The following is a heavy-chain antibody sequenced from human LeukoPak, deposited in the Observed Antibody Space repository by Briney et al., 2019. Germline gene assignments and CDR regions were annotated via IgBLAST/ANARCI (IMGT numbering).Heavy chain of an antibody. CDR1: GFTFSSYW. CDR3: ARDEYSGLYYYMDV. J-gene: IGHJ6*03. CDR2: IKQDESEK. D-gene: IGHD5-12*01. Sequence: PGGSLRLSCAASGFTFSSYWMSWVRQAPGKGLEWVANIKQDESEKYYVDSLKGRFTISRDNAKNSLYLQMNSLRAEDTAVYYCARDEYSGLYYYMDVWGKGTTVTVSS. V-gene: IGHV3-7*01.